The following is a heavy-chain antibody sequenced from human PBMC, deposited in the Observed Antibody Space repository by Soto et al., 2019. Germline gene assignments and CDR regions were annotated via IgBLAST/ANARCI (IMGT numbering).Heavy chain of an antibody. CDR3: AVGGGLPRYY. Sequence: QLQLQESGSGLVKPSQTLSLTCAVSGGSISSGGYSWSWIRQPPGTGLEWIGYIYHSGSTYYNPSLMSRVTIPVDRSKNQFSLKLSSVTAADTLVYYCAVGGGLPRYYWGQCHLVTVSS. D-gene: IGHD3-16*01. CDR2: IYHSGST. CDR1: GGSISSGGYS. V-gene: IGHV4-30-2*01. J-gene: IGHJ4*02.